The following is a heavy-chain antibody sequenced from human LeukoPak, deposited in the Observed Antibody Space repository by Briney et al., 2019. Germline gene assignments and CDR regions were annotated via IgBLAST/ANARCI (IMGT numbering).Heavy chain of an antibody. CDR2: ISYDGSNK. J-gene: IGHJ4*02. V-gene: IGHV3-30*18. CDR1: GFTFSSYG. D-gene: IGHD3-10*01. Sequence: PGRSLRLSCAASGFTFSSYGMHWVRQAPGKGLEWVAVISYDGSNKYYADSVKARFSISRDNAKNSLYLQMNSLRDEDTAMYYCAKGLYYGSGLFDYWGQGTLVTVSS. CDR3: AKGLYYGSGLFDY.